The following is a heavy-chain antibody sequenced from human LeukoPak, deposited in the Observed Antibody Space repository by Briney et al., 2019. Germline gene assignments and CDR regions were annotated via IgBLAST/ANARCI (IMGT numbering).Heavy chain of an antibody. J-gene: IGHJ5*02. CDR2: IYYSGST. D-gene: IGHD6-6*01. CDR1: GGSISSGSYY. CDR3: ARSQYSTPFDP. Sequence: SETLSLTCTVSGGSISSGSYYWSWIRQPPGKGLEWIGYIYYSGSTNYNPSLKSRVTISVDTSKNQFSLKLSSVTAADTAVYYCARSQYSTPFDPWGQGTLVTVSS. V-gene: IGHV4-61*01.